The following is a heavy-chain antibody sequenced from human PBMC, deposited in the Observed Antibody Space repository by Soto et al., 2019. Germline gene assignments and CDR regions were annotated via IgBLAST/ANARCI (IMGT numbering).Heavy chain of an antibody. CDR3: ARSNGDFAAYDS. D-gene: IGHD4-17*01. CDR1: EYTFSNYW. Sequence: EVQLVQSGAEVKKPGESLKISCQGSEYTFSNYWIAWVRQVPGKGLEWMGTIFPSDSDTRYSPSFQGQVTFSVDKSINTAYLQWRGLKASDTATYYCARSNGDFAAYDSRGQGTQVIVSS. V-gene: IGHV5-51*03. J-gene: IGHJ4*02. CDR2: IFPSDSDT.